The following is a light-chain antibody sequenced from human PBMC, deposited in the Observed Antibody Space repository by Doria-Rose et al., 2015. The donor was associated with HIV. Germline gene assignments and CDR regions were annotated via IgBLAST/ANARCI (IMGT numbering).Light chain of an antibody. J-gene: IGKJ1*01. CDR1: QSFSSTY. V-gene: IGKV3-20*01. CDR2: DGS. Sequence: EIVMTQSPGTLSLSPGERATLSCRASQSFSSTYLAWNQQKPGQAPSLLIYDGSTSATGIPDRFSASGSGTDFTLTITRLEREDFALYYCHQYGTSWTFGQGTKVE. CDR3: HQYGTSWT.